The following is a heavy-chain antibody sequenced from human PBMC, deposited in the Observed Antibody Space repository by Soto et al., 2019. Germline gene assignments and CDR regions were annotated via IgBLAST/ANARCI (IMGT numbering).Heavy chain of an antibody. J-gene: IGHJ4*02. Sequence: QLHLQESGPGLVKPSETLSLTCTVSGGSISSNMYYWGWIRQPPGKGLEWIASIYYSGNTYYNPSLKSRVTISLDTSRNQFSLKLSSVTAADTAVYYCARHEVEYCGRTSCYGLDYWGQGTLVTVSS. CDR3: ARHEVEYCGRTSCYGLDY. CDR1: GGSISSNMYY. D-gene: IGHD2-2*01. CDR2: IYYSGNT. V-gene: IGHV4-39*01.